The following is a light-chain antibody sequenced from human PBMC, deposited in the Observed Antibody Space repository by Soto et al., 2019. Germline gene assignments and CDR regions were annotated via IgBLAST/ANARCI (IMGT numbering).Light chain of an antibody. J-gene: IGKJ1*01. CDR1: QDSGTW. Sequence: DIQMTRSPSTLSASFLYIVTITCRASQDSGTWLAWYQQKSEKAPKVLIYRASHLESGVPSRFSASGSGTEFSLTINSLQADDFATYYCQQYHIYSWTFGQGTKVDIK. V-gene: IGKV1-5*03. CDR2: RAS. CDR3: QQYHIYSWT.